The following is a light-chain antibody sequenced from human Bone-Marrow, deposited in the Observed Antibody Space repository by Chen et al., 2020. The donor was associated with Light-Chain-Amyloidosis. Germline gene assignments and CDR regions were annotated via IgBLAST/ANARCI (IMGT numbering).Light chain of an antibody. CDR3: GAWDISLSGRV. CDR1: SSNIGKNY. CDR2: DSN. V-gene: IGLV1-51*01. J-gene: IGLJ3*02. Sequence: QSALTQPPSLSAAPGQNVTISCSGSSSNIGKNYVSWYQQLPGTAPKLLIYDSNKRPSGIPDRFSGTQSRTSAALSITGLQTGDEADYYCGAWDISLSGRVFGGGTRLTVL.